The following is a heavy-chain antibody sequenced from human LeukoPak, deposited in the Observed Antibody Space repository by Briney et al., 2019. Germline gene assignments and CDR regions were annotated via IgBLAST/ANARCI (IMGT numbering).Heavy chain of an antibody. CDR2: IKQDRSEK. D-gene: IGHD4-17*01. CDR3: ARDQWTTVTSYYYYYMDV. Sequence: PGGSLRLSCAASGFTFSSYEMNWVRQAPGKGLELVANIKQDRSEKYYVDSVKGRFTISRDNAKNSLYLQMNSLRAEDTAVYYCARDQWTTVTSYYYYYMDVWGKGTTVTISS. J-gene: IGHJ6*03. CDR1: GFTFSSYE. V-gene: IGHV3-7*01.